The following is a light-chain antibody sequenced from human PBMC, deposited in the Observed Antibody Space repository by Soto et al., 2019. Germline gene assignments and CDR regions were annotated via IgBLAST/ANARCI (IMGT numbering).Light chain of an antibody. J-gene: IGKJ1*01. CDR1: QSVSSSY. CDR3: QQYVDSWT. V-gene: IGKV3-20*01. CDR2: GAS. Sequence: EIVLTQSPVTLSLSPGERATLSCRASQSVSSSYLAWYQQKPGQAPRLLIYGASSRATGIPDRFSGSGSGTDFTLTISRLEPEDFAVYYCQQYVDSWTFGQGTKVDIK.